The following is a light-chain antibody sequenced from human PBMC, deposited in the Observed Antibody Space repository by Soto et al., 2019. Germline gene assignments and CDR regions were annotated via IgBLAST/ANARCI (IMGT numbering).Light chain of an antibody. J-gene: IGKJ1*01. CDR1: QSLLHSNGYNY. CDR2: LGS. V-gene: IGKV2-28*01. CDR3: MQALQTWT. Sequence: DIVMTQSPLSLPVTPGEPASISCRSSQSLLHSNGYNYLDWYLQKPGQSPQLLIYLGSNRASGGPDRFSGNGSGTDFTLKISRVEAEDVGVYYCMQALQTWTFGQGTKVEIK.